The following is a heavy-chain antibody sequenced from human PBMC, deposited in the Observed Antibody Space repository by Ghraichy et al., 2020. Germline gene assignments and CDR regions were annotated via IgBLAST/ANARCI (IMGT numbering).Heavy chain of an antibody. CDR3: AREAAPTLSRLRFLEWFPGTFDP. CDR1: GGTFSSYA. V-gene: IGHV1-69*13. Sequence: SVKVSCKASGGTFSSYAISWVRQAPGQGLEWMGGIIPIFGTANYAQKFQGRVTITADESTSTAYMELSSLRSEDTAVYYCAREAAPTLSRLRFLEWFPGTFDPWGQGTLVTVSS. D-gene: IGHD3-3*01. J-gene: IGHJ5*02. CDR2: IIPIFGTA.